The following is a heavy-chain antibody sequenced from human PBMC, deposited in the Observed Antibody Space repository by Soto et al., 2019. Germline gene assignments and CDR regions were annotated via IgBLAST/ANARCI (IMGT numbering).Heavy chain of an antibody. CDR2: VNPGSGYK. V-gene: IGHV1-8*01. Sequence: QVQLVQSGAEVKKPGASVKVSCKASGYVFPSYDITWVRQAPGHGLKWMGWVNPGSGYKGYAQKLQGRVTMTRNMSISTVYMELSSLRSEDTAVYYCARADPRHYYMDVWGKGTTVTVSS. CDR1: GYVFPSYD. J-gene: IGHJ6*03. CDR3: ARADPRHYYMDV.